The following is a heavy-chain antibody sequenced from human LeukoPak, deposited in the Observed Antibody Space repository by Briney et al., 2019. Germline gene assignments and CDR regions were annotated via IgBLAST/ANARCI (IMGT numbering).Heavy chain of an antibody. Sequence: GGSLRLSCAASGFTFSSYAMSWVRQAPGKGLEWVSGSGSGGSTHYADSVKGRFTISRDNSKNTLYLQMNSLRAEDTAVYYCAKDFWSGYYPDYWGQGTLVTVSS. CDR1: GFTFSSYA. J-gene: IGHJ4*02. V-gene: IGHV3-23*01. D-gene: IGHD3-3*01. CDR2: SGSGGST. CDR3: AKDFWSGYYPDY.